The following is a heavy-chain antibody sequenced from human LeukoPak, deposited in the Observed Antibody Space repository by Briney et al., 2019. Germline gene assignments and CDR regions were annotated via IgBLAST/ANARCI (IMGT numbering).Heavy chain of an antibody. D-gene: IGHD6-6*01. CDR1: GGSISGNA. J-gene: IGHJ6*03. CDR2: IYKSGST. Sequence: PSETLSLTCTVSGGSISGNAWSWIRQTPEKGLEWIGYIYKSGSTKYNPSLKGRVTISPDTSKNQFSLKLRSVAAADTAVYYCARDRQKHSTSSTGDYYYYMDFWGKGTTVTVSS. CDR3: ARDRQKHSTSSTGDYYYYMDF. V-gene: IGHV4-4*08.